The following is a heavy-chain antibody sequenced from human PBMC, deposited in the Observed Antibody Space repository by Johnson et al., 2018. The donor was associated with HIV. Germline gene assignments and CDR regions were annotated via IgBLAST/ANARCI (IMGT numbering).Heavy chain of an antibody. CDR3: TTDRGGEIAVAGPDAFDI. J-gene: IGHJ3*02. V-gene: IGHV3-15*01. CDR2: IKSKTDGGTT. CDR1: GFTFSNAW. D-gene: IGHD6-19*01. Sequence: VQLVESGGGLVQPGGSLRLSCAASGFTFSNAWMSWVRQAPGKGLEWVGRIKSKTDGGTTDYAAPVKGRFTISRDDSKNTQYLQMNSLKTEDTAVYYCTTDRGGEIAVAGPDAFDIWGQGTMVTVSS.